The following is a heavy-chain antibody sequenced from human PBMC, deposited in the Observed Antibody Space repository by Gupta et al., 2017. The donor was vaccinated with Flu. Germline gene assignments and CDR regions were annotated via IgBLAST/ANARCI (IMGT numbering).Heavy chain of an antibody. D-gene: IGHD1-26*01. CDR2: INPNSGDT. V-gene: IGHV1-2*02. J-gene: IGHJ5*02. Sequence: APGQGLEWMGWINPNSGDTNYARKFQGRVTLTRDTSITTAYLDLTSLRSDDTAVYYCARVSVLYRSNNWFDPWGQGTLVTVSS. CDR3: ARVSVLYRSNNWFDP.